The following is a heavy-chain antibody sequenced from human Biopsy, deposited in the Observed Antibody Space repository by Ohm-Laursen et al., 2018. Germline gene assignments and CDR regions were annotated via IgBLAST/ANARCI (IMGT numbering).Heavy chain of an antibody. D-gene: IGHD6-19*01. V-gene: IGHV4-59*08. J-gene: IGHJ4*02. Sequence: GTLSLTWTVSSGSISSYYWSWIRQPPGKGLEWIGYISYSGNTNYNPSLKSRVTMSVDTSKNQFSLKVYSVTAADTAIYYCATTTMDTSGWYGNYFDSWGQGALVIVSS. CDR2: ISYSGNT. CDR3: ATTTMDTSGWYGNYFDS. CDR1: SGSISSYY.